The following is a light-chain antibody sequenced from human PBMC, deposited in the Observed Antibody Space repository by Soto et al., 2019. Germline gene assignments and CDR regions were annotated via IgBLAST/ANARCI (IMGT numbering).Light chain of an antibody. CDR1: QGISNY. Sequence: DIQMTQSPSSLSASVGDRVTITCRASQGISNYLAWYQQKPGKVPKLLIYVASTMQSGVPSRFSGSGSGTDFTLTISSLQPEDVPTYYCQKYDSAPIPFGQGTRLEIK. CDR3: QKYDSAPIP. V-gene: IGKV1-27*01. CDR2: VAS. J-gene: IGKJ5*01.